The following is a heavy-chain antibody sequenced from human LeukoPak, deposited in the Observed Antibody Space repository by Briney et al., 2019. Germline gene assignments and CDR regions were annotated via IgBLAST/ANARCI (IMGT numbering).Heavy chain of an antibody. CDR3: ARESIYGSGSDYYYYGMDV. Sequence: PGGSLRLPCAASGFTFSSYAMSWVRQAPGKGLEWVSAISGSGGSTYYADPVKGRFTISRDNSKNTLYLQMNSLRAEDTAVYYCARESIYGSGSDYYYYGMDVWGQGTTVTVSS. V-gene: IGHV3-23*01. CDR1: GFTFSSYA. CDR2: ISGSGGST. D-gene: IGHD3-10*01. J-gene: IGHJ6*02.